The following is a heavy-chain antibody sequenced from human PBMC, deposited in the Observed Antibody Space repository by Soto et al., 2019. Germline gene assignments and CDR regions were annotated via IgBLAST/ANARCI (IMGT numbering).Heavy chain of an antibody. D-gene: IGHD2-2*01. CDR2: ISAYNGNT. CDR1: GYTFTSSG. Sequence: QVQLVQSGAEVKKRGASVKVSCKTSGYTFTSSGISWVRQAPGQGLEWMGWISAYNGNTDYAQKFQGRVIMTTDTSTSTAYMELRSLRSDDTAVYYCARVMTYCTSRSCHDYWGQGTLVAVSS. CDR3: ARVMTYCTSRSCHDY. V-gene: IGHV1-18*01. J-gene: IGHJ4*02.